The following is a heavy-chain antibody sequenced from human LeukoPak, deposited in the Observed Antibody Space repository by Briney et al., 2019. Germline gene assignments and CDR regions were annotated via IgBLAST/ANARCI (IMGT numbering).Heavy chain of an antibody. D-gene: IGHD2-15*01. V-gene: IGHV1-18*01. Sequence: ASVNVSCKASGYTFTSYGISWVRRAPGQGLEWMGWISAYNGNTNYAQKLQGRVTMTTDTSTSTAYMELRSLRSDDTAVYYCASPRYCSGGSCYYHFDYWGQGTLVTVSS. CDR2: ISAYNGNT. CDR3: ASPRYCSGGSCYYHFDY. J-gene: IGHJ4*02. CDR1: GYTFTSYG.